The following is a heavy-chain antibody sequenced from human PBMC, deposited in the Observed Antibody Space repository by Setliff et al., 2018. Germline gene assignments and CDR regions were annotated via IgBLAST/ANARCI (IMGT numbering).Heavy chain of an antibody. CDR1: GGSFSGYY. CDR3: ARETIAARGDFDY. V-gene: IGHV4-34*01. D-gene: IGHD6-6*01. Sequence: SETLSLTCAVFGGSFSGYYWSWIRQPPGKGLEWIGEINHSGSTNYNPSLKSRVTISVDTSKNQFSLKLSSVTAADTAVYYCARETIAARGDFDYWGQGALVTVSS. J-gene: IGHJ4*02. CDR2: INHSGST.